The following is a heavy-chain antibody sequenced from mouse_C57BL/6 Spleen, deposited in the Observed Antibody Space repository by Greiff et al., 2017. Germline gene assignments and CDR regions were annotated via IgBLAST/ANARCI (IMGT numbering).Heavy chain of an antibody. Sequence: EVQLVESGGGLVKPGGSLKLSCAASGFTFSSYTMSWVRQTPEKRLEWVATISGGGGNTYYPDSVKGRFTISRDNAKNTLYLQMSSLRSEDTALYYCAGLYYGYPWFAYWGQGTLVTVSA. CDR3: AGLYYGYPWFAY. CDR1: GFTFSSYT. CDR2: ISGGGGNT. J-gene: IGHJ3*01. D-gene: IGHD2-2*01. V-gene: IGHV5-9*01.